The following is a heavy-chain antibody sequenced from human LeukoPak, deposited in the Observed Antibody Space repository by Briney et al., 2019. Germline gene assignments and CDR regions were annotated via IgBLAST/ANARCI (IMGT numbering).Heavy chain of an antibody. Sequence: SETLSLTCAVYGGSFSGYYWSWIRQPPGKGLEWIGEINHSGSTNYDPSLKSRVTISVDTSKNQFSLKLSSVTAADTAVYYCARVGYYYDSSGYYAPDYWGQGTLVTVSS. CDR2: INHSGST. V-gene: IGHV4-34*01. CDR3: ARVGYYYDSSGYYAPDY. CDR1: GGSFSGYY. J-gene: IGHJ4*02. D-gene: IGHD3-22*01.